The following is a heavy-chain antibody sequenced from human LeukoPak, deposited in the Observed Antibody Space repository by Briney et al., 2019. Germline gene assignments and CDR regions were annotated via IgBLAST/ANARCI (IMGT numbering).Heavy chain of an antibody. J-gene: IGHJ3*02. CDR1: GFTFSSYA. D-gene: IGHD3-22*01. CDR3: ARELGVGVIGDAFDM. CDR2: ISYDGSNK. V-gene: IGHV3-30-3*01. Sequence: PGGSLRLSCAASGFTFSSYAMHWVRQAPGKGLEWVAVISYDGSNKYYADSVKGRFTISRDNAKNSLYLQMNSLRAEDTAVYYCARELGVGVIGDAFDMWGQGTMVTVSS.